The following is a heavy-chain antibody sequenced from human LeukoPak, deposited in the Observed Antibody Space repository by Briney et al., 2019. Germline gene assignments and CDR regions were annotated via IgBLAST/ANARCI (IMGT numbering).Heavy chain of an antibody. Sequence: ASVKVSCKASGYTFTSYYLHWVRQAPGQGLEWTGIINPSGGSATYAQKLQGRVTMTRDTSTSTVYMELSGLRPEDTAVYYCAREDYFASGGTSYWGQGSLVTVSS. CDR3: AREDYFASGGTSY. D-gene: IGHD3-10*01. CDR2: INPSGGSA. J-gene: IGHJ4*02. CDR1: GYTFTSYY. V-gene: IGHV1-46*01.